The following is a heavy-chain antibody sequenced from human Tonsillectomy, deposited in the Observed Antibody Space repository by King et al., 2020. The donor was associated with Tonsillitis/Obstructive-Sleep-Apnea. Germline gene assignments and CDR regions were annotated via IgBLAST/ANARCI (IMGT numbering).Heavy chain of an antibody. J-gene: IGHJ3*02. CDR1: GFTFNTYA. D-gene: IGHD6-19*01. V-gene: IGHV3-23*04. CDR3: ARGGVGSGWGVGAFYI. CDR2: ISDSGSNT. Sequence: VQLVESGGGLVQPGGSLRLSCAASGFTFNTYAMSWVRQAPGKGLEWVATISDSGSNTYYPDSVKGRFTISRDNSKNTQYLQMDSLRAEDTAVYYCARGGVGSGWGVGAFYIWGQGTMVTVSS.